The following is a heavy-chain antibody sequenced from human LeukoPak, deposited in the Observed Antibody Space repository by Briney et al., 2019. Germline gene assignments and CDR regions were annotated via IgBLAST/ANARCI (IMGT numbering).Heavy chain of an antibody. CDR1: GGSISSSSYY. CDR3: ARSTSHEYYYYYMDV. Sequence: SETLFLTCTVSGGSISSSSYYWGWIRQPPGKGLEWIGSIYYSGSTYYNPSLKSRVTISVDTSKNQFSLKLSSVTAADTAVYYCARSTSHEYYYYYMDVWGKGTTVTVSS. V-gene: IGHV4-39*01. CDR2: IYYSGST. J-gene: IGHJ6*03.